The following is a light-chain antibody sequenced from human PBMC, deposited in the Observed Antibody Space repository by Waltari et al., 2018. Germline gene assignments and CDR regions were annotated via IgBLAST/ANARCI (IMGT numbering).Light chain of an antibody. V-gene: IGKV4-1*01. CDR1: QSVLYSSNNKNY. CDR2: WAS. J-gene: IGKJ1*01. CDR3: QQYYSTPRT. Sequence: DIVMTQSPDSLAVSLGERATINCKSSQSVLYSSNNKNYLAWYQQKPGQPPKLHIYWASTRESGVPDRVSGSGSGTDFTLTISSLQAEDVAVYYCQQYYSTPRTFGQGTKVEIK.